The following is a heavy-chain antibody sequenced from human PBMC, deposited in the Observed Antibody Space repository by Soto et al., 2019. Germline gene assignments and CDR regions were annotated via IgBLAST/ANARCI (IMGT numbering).Heavy chain of an antibody. Sequence: SETLSLTCTVSGGSISSGGYYWSWIRQHPGKGLEWIGYIYYSGSTYYNPSLKSRVTISVDTSKNQFSLKLSSVTAAATAVYYCARANGSGHYYYYYGMDVWGQGTTVTVSS. D-gene: IGHD3-10*01. J-gene: IGHJ6*02. CDR1: GGSISSGGYY. CDR3: ARANGSGHYYYYYGMDV. CDR2: IYYSGST. V-gene: IGHV4-31*03.